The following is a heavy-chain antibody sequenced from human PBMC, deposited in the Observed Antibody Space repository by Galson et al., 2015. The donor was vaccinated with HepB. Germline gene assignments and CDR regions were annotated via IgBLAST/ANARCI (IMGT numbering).Heavy chain of an antibody. D-gene: IGHD3-9*01. CDR1: GFTFSSYA. Sequence: SLRLSCAASGFTFSSYAMHWVRQAPGKGLEWVAVISYDGSNKYYADSVKGRFTISRDNSKNTLYLQMNSLRAEDTAVYYCARVGTLRYPDRGPSWYFDLRGRGTLVTVSS. CDR3: ARVGTLRYPDRGPSWYFDL. CDR2: ISYDGSNK. V-gene: IGHV3-30*04. J-gene: IGHJ2*01.